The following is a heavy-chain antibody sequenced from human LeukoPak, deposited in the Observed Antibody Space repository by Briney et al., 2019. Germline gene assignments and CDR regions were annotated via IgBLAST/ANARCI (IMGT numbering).Heavy chain of an antibody. CDR3: AKRDYNFWSGYNY. Sequence: GGSLRLSCAASGFTFNNYAMRWVRQAPGWGLEWVTSISDSGSSTYYADSVKGRFTISRDNSKNTLYLQMNSLRAEDTAIYYCAKRDYNFWSGYNYWGQGTLVTVSS. D-gene: IGHD3-3*01. CDR1: GFTFNNYA. V-gene: IGHV3-23*01. CDR2: ISDSGSST. J-gene: IGHJ4*02.